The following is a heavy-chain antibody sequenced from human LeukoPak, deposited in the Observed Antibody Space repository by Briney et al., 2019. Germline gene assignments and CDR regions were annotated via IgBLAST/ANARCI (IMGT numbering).Heavy chain of an antibody. Sequence: GASVKVSCKAAGYTFGNYGIKWVRQAPGQGLEWVGWISGFNGNTNYAQNFHDRVTMTTDTSTSTAYMELRSLRSDDTAVYYCARDRRYASFDNWGQGTLVTVSS. CDR1: GYTFGNYG. J-gene: IGHJ4*02. CDR3: ARDRRYASFDN. CDR2: ISGFNGNT. D-gene: IGHD1-1*01. V-gene: IGHV1-18*01.